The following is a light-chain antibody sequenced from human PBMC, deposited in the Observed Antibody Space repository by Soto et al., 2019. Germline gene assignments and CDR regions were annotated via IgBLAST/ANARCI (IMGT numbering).Light chain of an antibody. J-gene: IGKJ4*01. CDR3: QQYGSSHT. Sequence: EIVLTQSPGTLSLSPGERATLSCRASQSVSSSYLAWYQQKPGQAPRLLIYGASSRATGIPDRFSGSGSGTDFTLTISRLEPEDFAVYYCQQYGSSHTFGGGT. CDR1: QSVSSSY. CDR2: GAS. V-gene: IGKV3-20*01.